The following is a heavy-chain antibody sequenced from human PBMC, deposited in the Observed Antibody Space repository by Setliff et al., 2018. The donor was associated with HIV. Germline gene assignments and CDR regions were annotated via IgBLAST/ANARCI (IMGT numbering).Heavy chain of an antibody. D-gene: IGHD3-3*01. CDR1: GFIFTDYQ. Sequence: ASVKVSCKASGFIFTDYQIHWVRQAPGQGLEWMGRFNPNSGVTGSPQNLQGRVTMTRDTSINTAYMELTRLTSDDTAFYYCAREPTGDFWSGYSSRGLDYWGKGTLVTVSS. V-gene: IGHV1-2*06. CDR2: FNPNSGVT. CDR3: AREPTGDFWSGYSSRGLDY. J-gene: IGHJ4*02.